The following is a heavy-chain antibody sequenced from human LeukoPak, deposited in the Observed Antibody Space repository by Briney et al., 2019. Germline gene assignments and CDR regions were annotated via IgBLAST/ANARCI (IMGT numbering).Heavy chain of an antibody. CDR3: ARVSGSGSYAYFDY. Sequence: GGSLRLSCAASGFTFSSYSMNWVRQAPGKGLEWVSSSSSSSSYIYYADSVKGRFTISRDNAKNSLYLQMNSLRAEDTAVYYCARVSGSGSYAYFDYWGQGTLVTVSS. V-gene: IGHV3-21*01. CDR1: GFTFSSYS. J-gene: IGHJ4*02. D-gene: IGHD1-26*01. CDR2: SSSSSSYI.